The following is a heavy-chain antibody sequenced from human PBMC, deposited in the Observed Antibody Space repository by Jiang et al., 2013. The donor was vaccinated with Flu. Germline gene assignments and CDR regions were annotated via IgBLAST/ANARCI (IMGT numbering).Heavy chain of an antibody. CDR2: IIPILDLA. CDR3: ARDDCRGGTCYFDY. V-gene: IGHV1-69*04. D-gene: IGHD2-15*01. J-gene: IGHJ4*03. CDR1: GGTFTSRA. Sequence: SGAEVKKPGSSVKVSCKASGGTFTSRAINWVRQAPGQGLEWMGGIIPILDLANNAQKFQGRLTITADKSTSTVYMELSSLRSDDTAVYYCARDDCRGGTCYFDYVGPGTLVAVSS.